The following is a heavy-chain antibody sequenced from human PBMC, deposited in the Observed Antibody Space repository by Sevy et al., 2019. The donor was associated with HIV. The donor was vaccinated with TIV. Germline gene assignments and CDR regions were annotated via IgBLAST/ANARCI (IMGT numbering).Heavy chain of an antibody. Sequence: GGSLRLSCSASGFTFISYTMIWVRQAPGRGLEWVAANRGTDDYKYYSDSVKGRFTTSRDNAKNLLYLDMNSLRAEDTAVYYCARDHGHCSGAICYSGGYWGQGTLVTVSS. CDR1: GFTFISYT. J-gene: IGHJ4*02. CDR3: ARDHGHCSGAICYSGGY. D-gene: IGHD2-15*01. CDR2: NRGTDDYK. V-gene: IGHV3-21*01.